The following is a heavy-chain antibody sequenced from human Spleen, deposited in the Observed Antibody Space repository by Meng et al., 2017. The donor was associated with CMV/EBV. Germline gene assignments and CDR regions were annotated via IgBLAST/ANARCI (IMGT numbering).Heavy chain of an antibody. CDR2: IRYDGSNK. CDR3: AKSPLSWASGTYYDY. V-gene: IGHV3-30*02. Sequence: GESLKISCEASGFSFRSYDMHWVRQAPGKGLEWVALIRYDGSNKYYADSVKGRFTISRDNSKDNLYLQINSLRPEDTAVYYCAKSPLSWASGTYYDYWGQGTRVTVSS. CDR1: GFSFRSYD. D-gene: IGHD1-26*01. J-gene: IGHJ4*02.